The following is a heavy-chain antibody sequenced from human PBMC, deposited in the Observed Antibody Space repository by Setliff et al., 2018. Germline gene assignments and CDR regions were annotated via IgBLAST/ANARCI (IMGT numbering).Heavy chain of an antibody. V-gene: IGHV3-23*01. Sequence: PGGSLRLSCAATGFTFSRYAMSWVRQAPGKGLEWVSAISATGGSTYYADSVKGRFTISRDNSKNMLYLQMNSLRAEDTALYYCAKDYGSGSYAFDFWGQGNLGTVSS. D-gene: IGHD3-10*01. CDR1: GFTFSRYA. J-gene: IGHJ4*02. CDR3: AKDYGSGSYAFDF. CDR2: ISATGGST.